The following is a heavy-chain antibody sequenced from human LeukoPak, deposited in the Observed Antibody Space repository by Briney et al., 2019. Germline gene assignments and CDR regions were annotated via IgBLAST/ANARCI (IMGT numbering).Heavy chain of an antibody. CDR2: INDSGST. V-gene: IGHV4-34*01. J-gene: IGHJ5*02. D-gene: IGHD2-2*02. CDR1: GGSFSGYY. CDR3: ARGYCSSTSCYTGGWFDP. Sequence: SETLSLTCAVYGGSFSGYYWSWIRQPPGKGLEWIGEINDSGSTNYNPSLKSRVTISVDTSKNQFSLKLSSVTAADTAVYYCARGYCSSTSCYTGGWFDPWGQGTLVTVSS.